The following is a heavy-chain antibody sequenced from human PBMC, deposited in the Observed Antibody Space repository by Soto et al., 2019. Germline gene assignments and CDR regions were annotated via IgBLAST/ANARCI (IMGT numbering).Heavy chain of an antibody. V-gene: IGHV3-7*01. J-gene: IGHJ4*02. Sequence: GGSLRLSCAASGFTVSSYWMSWVRQAPGKGLEWVANIKQDGSEKYYVDSVKGRFTISRDNAKNSLYLQMNSLRAEGTAVYPRARDLGEQILDYWGQGTLVTLSS. CDR3: ARDLGEQILDY. CDR1: GFTVSSYW. CDR2: IKQDGSEK. D-gene: IGHD4-17*01.